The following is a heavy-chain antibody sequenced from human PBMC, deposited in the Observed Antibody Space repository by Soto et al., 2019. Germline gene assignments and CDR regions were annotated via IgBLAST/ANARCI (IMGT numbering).Heavy chain of an antibody. J-gene: IGHJ4*02. D-gene: IGHD2-2*01. CDR2: IYWHDDE. V-gene: IGHV2-5*01. CDR3: AHGSCSSADCYPNPYLDY. CDR1: GFSLSTTAEG. Sequence: QITLKESGPTLVKPTQTLTLTCTFSGFSLSTTAEGVGWIRQPPGKTLEWLALIYWHDDERYRPSLKRRLTITKDTSKNQVVLTMTNVDPVDTATYYCAHGSCSSADCYPNPYLDYWGQGILVTVSS.